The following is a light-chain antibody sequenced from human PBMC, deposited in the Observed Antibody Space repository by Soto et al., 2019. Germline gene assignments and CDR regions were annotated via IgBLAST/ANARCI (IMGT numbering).Light chain of an antibody. V-gene: IGLV2-11*01. CDR1: SCDVGGYNY. CDR2: DVS. CDR3: CSYAGSYTYV. Sequence: QAALTQPRSLSGSPGQSSTISCTGTSCDVGGYNYVSWYQQHPGKAPKLMIYDVSKRPSGVPDRFSGSKSGNTASLTISGLQAEDEADYYCCSYAGSYTYVFGTVTKVTVL. J-gene: IGLJ1*01.